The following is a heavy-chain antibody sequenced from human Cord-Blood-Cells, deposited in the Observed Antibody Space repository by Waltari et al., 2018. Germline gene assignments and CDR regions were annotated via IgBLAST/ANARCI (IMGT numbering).Heavy chain of an antibody. J-gene: IGHJ4*02. Sequence: EVQLVESGGGLVKPGGSLRLSCAASGFTFSSESMTCVRQGPGKGLEWVSSISSSSNYIYYADSVKGRFTISRDNAKNSLYLQMNSLRAEDTAVYYCARSYSSGRAYWGQGTLVTVSS. CDR2: ISSSSNYI. V-gene: IGHV3-21*01. CDR1: GFTFSSES. CDR3: ARSYSSGRAY. D-gene: IGHD6-19*01.